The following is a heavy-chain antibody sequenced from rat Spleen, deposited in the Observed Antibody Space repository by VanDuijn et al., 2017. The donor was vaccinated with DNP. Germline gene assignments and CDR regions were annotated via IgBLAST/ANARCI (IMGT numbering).Heavy chain of an antibody. CDR2: INSAGIT. CDR3: ARSDVYNGFDY. V-gene: IGHV3-3*01. CDR1: GYSITSYHG. Sequence: EVQLQESGPGLVKPSQSLSLTCSVTGYSITSYHGWNWIRWFPGAKLEWMAYINSAGITSYNPSLKSRISITRDTSENQFFLLVKSVTTEDTGTYYCARSDVYNGFDYWGQGVMVTVSS. D-gene: IGHD1-5*01. J-gene: IGHJ2*01.